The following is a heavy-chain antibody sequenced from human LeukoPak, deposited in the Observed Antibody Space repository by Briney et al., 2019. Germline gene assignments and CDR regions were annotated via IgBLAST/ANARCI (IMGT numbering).Heavy chain of an antibody. D-gene: IGHD5-12*01. CDR2: MNPHSGNT. J-gene: IGHJ3*02. Sequence: ASVKVSCKASGYTFSSNDINWVRQATGQGLEWMGWMNPHSGNTGYAQKLQGRVTMTTDTSTSTAYMELRSLRSDDTAVYYCASGYSGYDSDAFDIWGQGTMVTVSS. CDR1: GYTFSSND. CDR3: ASGYSGYDSDAFDI. V-gene: IGHV1-8*01.